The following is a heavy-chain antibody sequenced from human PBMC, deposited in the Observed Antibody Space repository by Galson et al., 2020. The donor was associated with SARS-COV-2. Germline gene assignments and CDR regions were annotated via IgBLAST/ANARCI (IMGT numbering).Heavy chain of an antibody. V-gene: IGHV3-23*01. J-gene: IGHJ3*01. CDR3: ARLSKYTSNWRSGGFDV. CDR1: GFTFSNYD. D-gene: IGHD6-13*01. CDR2: ITGNGGIR. Sequence: GGSLRLSCAASGFTFSNYDMCWVRQAPGKGLERVSGITGNGGIRKYADSVQGRFSISRDNSKNSLFLQMNSLRVEDTAVYYCARLSKYTSNWRSGGFDVWGQGTMVIVSS.